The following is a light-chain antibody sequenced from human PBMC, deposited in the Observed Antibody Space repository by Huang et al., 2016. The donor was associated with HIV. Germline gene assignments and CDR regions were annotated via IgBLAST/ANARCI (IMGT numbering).Light chain of an antibody. CDR1: QSLLHSNGYNY. CDR2: LGS. J-gene: IGKJ4*01. Sequence: EIVMTQSPPSLPVTPGEPASISCRSSQSLLHSNGYNYLIWYLQKPGQSPQVLSFLGSNRAAGVPDRFSGSGSGTDFTLKISRVEAEDVGVYYCMQTLQTPLTFGGGTKVEIK. CDR3: MQTLQTPLT. V-gene: IGKV2-28*01.